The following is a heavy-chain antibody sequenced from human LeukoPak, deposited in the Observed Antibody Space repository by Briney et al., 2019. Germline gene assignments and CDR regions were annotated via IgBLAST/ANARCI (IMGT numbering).Heavy chain of an antibody. CDR2: VYYSGST. D-gene: IGHD5-24*01. J-gene: IGHJ6*02. CDR1: GGSVSSTSYY. V-gene: IGHV4-61*01. Sequence: SETLSLTCSVSGGSVSSTSYYWSWIRQPPGRGLEWIGYVYYSGSTNYNPSLKSRVTISVDTSKNQFSLKLSSVTAADTAVYYCARVSPRDYGMDVWGQGTTVTVP. CDR3: ARVSPRDYGMDV.